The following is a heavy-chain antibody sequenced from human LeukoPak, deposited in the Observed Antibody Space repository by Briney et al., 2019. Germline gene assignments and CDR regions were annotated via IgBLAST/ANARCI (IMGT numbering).Heavy chain of an antibody. CDR2: INPNSGGT. CDR1: GYTFTGYY. V-gene: IGHV1-2*02. Sequence: GASVKVSCKASGYTFTGYYMHWVRQAPGQGLEWMGWINPNSGGTNYAQKFQGRVTMTRDTSISTAYMELSRLRSDDTAVYYCASGAGIAGRHYYYYMDVWGKGTTVTISS. J-gene: IGHJ6*03. D-gene: IGHD6-13*01. CDR3: ASGAGIAGRHYYYYMDV.